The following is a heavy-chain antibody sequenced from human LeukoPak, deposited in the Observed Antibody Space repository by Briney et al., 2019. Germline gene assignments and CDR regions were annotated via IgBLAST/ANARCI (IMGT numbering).Heavy chain of an antibody. D-gene: IGHD6-19*01. J-gene: IGHJ4*02. CDR2: IGTAGDT. CDR1: GFTFSSYD. V-gene: IGHV3-13*01. CDR3: ARGHQEGSVAGPFDY. Sequence: GGSLRLSCAASGFTFSSYDMHWVRQATGKGLEWVSAIGTAGDTYYPGSVKGRFTISRENAKNSLYLQMNSLRAGDTAVYYCARGHQEGSVAGPFDYWGQGTLVTVSS.